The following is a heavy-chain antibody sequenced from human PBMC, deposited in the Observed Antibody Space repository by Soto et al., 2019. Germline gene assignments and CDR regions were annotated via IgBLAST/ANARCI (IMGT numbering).Heavy chain of an antibody. Sequence: GGSLRLSCAASGLTFTYARMTWVRQSPGKGLEWVGRIKSKAGGETTDYAAPVKGRFTISRDDSKNTLYLQMNSLKTEDTAVYYCSTTKAGTNTFGIWGQGTMVTVSS. D-gene: IGHD1-7*01. CDR1: GLTFTYAR. J-gene: IGHJ3*02. CDR3: STTKAGTNTFGI. V-gene: IGHV3-15*07. CDR2: IKSKAGGETT.